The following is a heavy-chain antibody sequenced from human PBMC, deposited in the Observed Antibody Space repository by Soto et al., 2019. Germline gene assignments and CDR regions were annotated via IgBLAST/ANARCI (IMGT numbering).Heavy chain of an antibody. J-gene: IGHJ4*02. Sequence: GGSLRLSCTASGFTFTIYDMHWVRQAPGKGLEWVAVISYDGRDKYYADSVKGRFTISRDNSKNTLYLQMNSLRAEDTAVYYCAKSRPGITAAGPDYWGQGTLVTVSS. CDR2: ISYDGRDK. CDR1: GFTFTIYD. D-gene: IGHD6-13*01. CDR3: AKSRPGITAAGPDY. V-gene: IGHV3-30*18.